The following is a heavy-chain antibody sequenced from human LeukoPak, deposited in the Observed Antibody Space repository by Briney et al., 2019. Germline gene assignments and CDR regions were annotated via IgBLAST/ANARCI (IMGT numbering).Heavy chain of an antibody. Sequence: SETLSLTCTVSGDSISSGDYYWSWIRQPAGKGLEWIGEIYHSGSINYNPSLKNRVTLSIDKSNNHFSLRLSSLSAAAAAVYYCARGISGYFGTSGYYYDYWGQGTLVTVSS. CDR1: GDSISSGDYY. V-gene: IGHV4-61*09. CDR2: IYHSGSI. J-gene: IGHJ4*02. CDR3: ARGISGYFGTSGYYYDY. D-gene: IGHD3-22*01.